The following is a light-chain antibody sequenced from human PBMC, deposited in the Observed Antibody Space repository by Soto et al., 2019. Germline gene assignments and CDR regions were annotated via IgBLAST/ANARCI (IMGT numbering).Light chain of an antibody. CDR2: GAS. CDR1: QSVVSSH. J-gene: IGKJ1*01. Sequence: EIVLTQSPGTLSLSPGERATLSCRASQSVVSSHLAWFQQRPGQAPRLLISGASTRATGIPERISGSWSGTDFTLTVSRLEPEDFAVYYCLQYYSLPWTFGQGTKVEIK. CDR3: LQYYSLPWT. V-gene: IGKV3-20*01.